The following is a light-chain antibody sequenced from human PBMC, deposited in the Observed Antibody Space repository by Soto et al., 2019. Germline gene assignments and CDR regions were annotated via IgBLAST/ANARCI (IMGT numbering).Light chain of an antibody. CDR2: GAS. CDR3: QQFGSSPPWT. Sequence: EIVLTQSPGTLSLSPGERATLSCRASQSVTSSYLAWYQHKRGQAPRLLIYGASNRATGIPDRFSGSGSGTDFTLTISRLEPEDFAMYYCQQFGSSPPWTFGQGTKVEIK. V-gene: IGKV3-20*01. CDR1: QSVTSSY. J-gene: IGKJ1*01.